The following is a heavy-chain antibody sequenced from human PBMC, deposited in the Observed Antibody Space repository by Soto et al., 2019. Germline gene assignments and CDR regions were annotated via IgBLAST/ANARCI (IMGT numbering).Heavy chain of an antibody. D-gene: IGHD1-20*01. V-gene: IGHV4-39*01. J-gene: IGHJ4*02. CDR1: GGSISSSSYY. CDR3: ARLLKKSIITGVYFDY. Sequence: SETLSLTCTVSGGSISSSSYYWGWIRQPPGKGLEWIGSIYYSGSTYYNPSLKSRVTISVDTSKNQFSLKLSSVTAADTAVYYCARLLKKSIITGVYFDYWGQGTLVTVSS. CDR2: IYYSGST.